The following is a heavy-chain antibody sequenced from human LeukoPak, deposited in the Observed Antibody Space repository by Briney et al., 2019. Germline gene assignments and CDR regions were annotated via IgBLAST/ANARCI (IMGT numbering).Heavy chain of an antibody. CDR2: INHSGST. D-gene: IGHD3-22*01. Sequence: SETLSLTCAVYGGSFSGYYWSWIRQPPGKGLEWIGEINHSGSTNYNPSLKSRVTMSVDTSKNQFSLKLNSVTAADTAVYYCARGPVDYYDSSGYYFFDYWGQGTLVTVSS. CDR1: GGSFSGYY. CDR3: ARGPVDYYDSSGYYFFDY. V-gene: IGHV4-34*01. J-gene: IGHJ4*02.